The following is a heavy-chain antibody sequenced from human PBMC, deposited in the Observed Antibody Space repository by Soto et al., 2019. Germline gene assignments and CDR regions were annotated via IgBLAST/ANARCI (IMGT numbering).Heavy chain of an antibody. V-gene: IGHV1-18*01. CDR1: GYTFTSYG. D-gene: IGHD3-10*01. CDR2: ISAYNGNT. Sequence: ASVKVSCKASGYTFTSYGISWVQQAPGQGLEWMGWISAYNGNTNYAQKLQGRVTMTTDTSTSTAYMELRSLRSDDTAVYYCARDAVLLWFGELYHPPRPIGMDVWGQGTKGTVSS. J-gene: IGHJ6*02. CDR3: ARDAVLLWFGELYHPPRPIGMDV.